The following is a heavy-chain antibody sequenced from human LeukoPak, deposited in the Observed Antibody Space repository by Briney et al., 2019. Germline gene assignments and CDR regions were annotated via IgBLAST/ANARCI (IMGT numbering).Heavy chain of an antibody. CDR3: ARAPNSGSYSWFDP. V-gene: IGHV1-2*06. CDR1: GYTFTSYD. J-gene: IGHJ5*02. Sequence: ASVKVSCKASGYTFTSYDINWVRQATGQGLEWMGRINPNSGGTNYAQKFQGRVTMTRDTSISTAYMELSRLRSDDTAVYYCARAPNSGSYSWFDPWGQGTLVTVSS. D-gene: IGHD1-26*01. CDR2: INPNSGGT.